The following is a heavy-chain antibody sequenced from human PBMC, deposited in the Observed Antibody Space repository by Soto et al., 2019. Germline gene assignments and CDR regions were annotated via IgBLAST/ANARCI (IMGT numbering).Heavy chain of an antibody. J-gene: IGHJ3*02. CDR1: GFAFSSYW. CDR3: ARVGILALYDACDS. CDR2: IKQDGSEK. Sequence: EVQLVESGGGLVQPGGSLRLSCAASGFAFSSYWMSWVRQAPGKGLVWVAGIKQDGSEKYYMDSVKGRFTISRDSAKNSLYLQMNSLRAEDTAVYYCARVGILALYDACDSWGQGTMVTVSS. V-gene: IGHV3-7*01. D-gene: IGHD2-2*02.